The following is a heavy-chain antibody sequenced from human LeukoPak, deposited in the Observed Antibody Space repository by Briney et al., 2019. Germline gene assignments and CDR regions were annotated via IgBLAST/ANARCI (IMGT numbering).Heavy chain of an antibody. Sequence: SQTLSLTCVISGDNVSSNTAAWNWIRQSPSRGLEWLGKTYFTSRWYSAYAVSVKSRIIIKSDTSRNQFSLHLNSVTPDDTAVYYCARMMDWGFEYHYMDVWDKGTMVTVSS. V-gene: IGHV6-1*01. J-gene: IGHJ6*03. CDR2: TYFTSRWYS. CDR3: ARMMDWGFEYHYMDV. CDR1: GDNVSSNTAA. D-gene: IGHD3/OR15-3a*01.